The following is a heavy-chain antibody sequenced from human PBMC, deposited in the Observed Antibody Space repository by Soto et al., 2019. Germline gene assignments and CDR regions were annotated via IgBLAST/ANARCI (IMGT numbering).Heavy chain of an antibody. V-gene: IGHV3-66*01. CDR2: IYTGGST. CDR1: GFTVSSNH. D-gene: IGHD3-10*01. CDR3: ATLGRYFGSGRYYFDY. Sequence: GGSLRLSCAASGFTVSSNHVSWVRQAPGKGLEWVSVIYTGGSTDYADAVKGRLTISRDNSKSTLYLQMNSLRVEDTAVYYCATLGRYFGSGRYYFDYWGQGTLVTVSS. J-gene: IGHJ4*02.